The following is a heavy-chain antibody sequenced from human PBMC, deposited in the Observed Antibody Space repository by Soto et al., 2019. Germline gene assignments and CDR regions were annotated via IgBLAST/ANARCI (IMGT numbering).Heavy chain of an antibody. CDR1: GFTFSIYA. V-gene: IGHV3-23*01. J-gene: IGHJ4*02. CDR2: ISGSGGNT. Sequence: GGSLRLSCAASGFTFSIYAMSWVRQAPGKGLEWVASISGSGGNTYYADSVKGRLTISRDNSRNTLYLQLNSLRAEDTAIYYCAKDSQPYLTPPGTAFWGQGTLVTVSS. CDR3: AKDSQPYLTPPGTAF. D-gene: IGHD2-21*02.